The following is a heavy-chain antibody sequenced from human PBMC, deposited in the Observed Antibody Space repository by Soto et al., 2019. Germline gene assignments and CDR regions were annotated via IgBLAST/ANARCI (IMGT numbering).Heavy chain of an antibody. D-gene: IGHD3-22*01. CDR1: CYTFTSYG. J-gene: IGHJ3*02. CDR2: ISAYNGNT. CDR3: ARVLTGNYDSSGYSAFDI. Sequence: VXSVKVSYKDSCYTFTSYGISWVRQAPVQGLEWMGWISAYNGNTNYAQKLQGRVTMTTDTSTSTAYMELRSLRSDDTAVYYCARVLTGNYDSSGYSAFDIWGQGTMVTVSS. V-gene: IGHV1-18*04.